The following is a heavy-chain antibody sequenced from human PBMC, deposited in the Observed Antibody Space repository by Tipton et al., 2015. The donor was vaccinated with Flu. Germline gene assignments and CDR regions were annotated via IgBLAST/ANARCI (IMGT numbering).Heavy chain of an antibody. CDR2: IYHTGTT. CDR1: GGSISSSSDY. V-gene: IGHV4-39*07. D-gene: IGHD6-19*01. J-gene: IGHJ4*02. CDR3: ARDRWEYSSGFDS. Sequence: TLSLTCNVSGGSISSSSDYWGWIRQPPGKGLEWIGSIYHTGTTSYNPSLKSRVTISVDTSKNQFSLKLTSVTAADTAVYYCARDRWEYSSGFDSWGQGTLVTVSP.